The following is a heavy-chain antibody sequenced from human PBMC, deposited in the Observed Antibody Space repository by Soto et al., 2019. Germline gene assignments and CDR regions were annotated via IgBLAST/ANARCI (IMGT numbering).Heavy chain of an antibody. CDR1: GGPISSYY. CDR3: ARDSGSGSYSYNYFDP. J-gene: IGHJ5*02. Sequence: QVQLQESGPGLVKPSETLSLTCTVSGGPISSYYWSWIREPPGKGLEWIGYIYYSGITKYSPSLKSRVTISVDTSKNQFSLKLSSVTAADTAVYYCARDSGSGSYSYNYFDPWGQGTLVTVSS. V-gene: IGHV4-59*01. D-gene: IGHD3-10*01. CDR2: IYYSGIT.